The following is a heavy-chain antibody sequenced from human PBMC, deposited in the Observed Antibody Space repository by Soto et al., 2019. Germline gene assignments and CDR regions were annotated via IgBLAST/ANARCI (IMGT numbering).Heavy chain of an antibody. CDR1: GYTFTGYY. J-gene: IGHJ4*02. CDR3: ARDYVGTGDYGDYPYFDY. CDR2: INPNSGGT. D-gene: IGHD4-17*01. Sequence: GASVKVSCKASGYTFTGYYMHWVRQAPGQGLEWMGWINPNSGGTNYVQKFQGWVTMTRDTSISTAYMELSRLRSDDAAVYYCARDYVGTGDYGDYPYFDYWGQGTLVTVSS. V-gene: IGHV1-2*04.